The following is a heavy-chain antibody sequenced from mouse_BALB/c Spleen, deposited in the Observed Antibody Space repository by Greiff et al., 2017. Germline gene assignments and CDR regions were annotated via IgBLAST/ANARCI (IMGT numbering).Heavy chain of an antibody. CDR3: AREDGYYYAMDY. V-gene: IGHV5-4*02. Sequence: EVKLVESGGGLVKPGGSLKFSCAASGFTFSDYYMYWVRQTPEKRLEWVATISDGGSYTYYPDSVKGRFTISRDNAKNNLYLQMSSLKSEDTAMYYCAREDGYYYAMDYWGQGTSVTVSS. D-gene: IGHD2-3*01. CDR1: GFTFSDYY. CDR2: ISDGGSYT. J-gene: IGHJ4*01.